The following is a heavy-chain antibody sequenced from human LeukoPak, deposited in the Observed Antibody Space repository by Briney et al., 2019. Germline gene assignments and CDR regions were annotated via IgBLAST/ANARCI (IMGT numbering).Heavy chain of an antibody. V-gene: IGHV1-46*01. CDR1: GYTFTSYY. CDR3: ARKSGLVMEGAGDVVFDI. D-gene: IGHD3-16*01. J-gene: IGHJ3*02. CDR2: INPSDGNT. Sequence: ASVKVSCKASGYTFTSYYMHWVRQAPGQGLEWMGIINPSDGNTNYAQKLQGRVTMTTDTSTSTAYMELRSLRSDDTAVYYCARKSGLVMEGAGDVVFDIGAKGKMATV.